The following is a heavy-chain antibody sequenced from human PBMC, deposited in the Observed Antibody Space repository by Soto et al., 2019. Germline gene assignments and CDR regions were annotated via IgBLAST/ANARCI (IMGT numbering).Heavy chain of an antibody. D-gene: IGHD1-26*01. V-gene: IGHV3-23*01. CDR1: GFTFSSNA. CDR2: ITDTGGGA. CDR3: ARAGGESYPGSRVFDT. J-gene: IGHJ4*02. Sequence: PGGSLRLSCAASGFTFSSNAIIWVRQAPGKGLEWGPVITDTGGGAIYADSVKGRFTISRVNYKNTLYLQMNFLRAENTVIYYCARAGGESYPGSRVFDTWGQGTRVTVSS.